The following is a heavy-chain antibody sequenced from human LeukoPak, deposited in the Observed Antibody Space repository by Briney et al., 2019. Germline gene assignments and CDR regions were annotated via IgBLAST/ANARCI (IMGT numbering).Heavy chain of an antibody. Sequence: PGGSLRLSCAASGFSFSDYGMHWVRQAPGKGLEWVAFIRYDGSNKYYADSVKGRFTISRDNSKNTLYLQMNSLRAEDTAVYYCVKDLDCSGGSCNNWGQGTLVTVSS. CDR3: VKDLDCSGGSCNN. CDR1: GFSFSDYG. CDR2: IRYDGSNK. D-gene: IGHD2-15*01. J-gene: IGHJ4*02. V-gene: IGHV3-30*02.